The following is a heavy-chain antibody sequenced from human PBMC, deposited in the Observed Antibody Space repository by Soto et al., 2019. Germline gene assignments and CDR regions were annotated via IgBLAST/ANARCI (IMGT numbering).Heavy chain of an antibody. CDR3: AKGGEVLSPKTYYYYAMDV. CDR2: ISYDGSNK. CDR1: GFTFSRYG. Sequence: GGSLRLSCAASGFTFSRYGMHWVRQAPGEGLEGLSVISYDGSNKYYEDSVKGRFTISRDNSKNTLYLQMNSLRAEDTAVYYCAKGGEVLSPKTYYYYAMDVWGQGTTVTVSS. J-gene: IGHJ6*02. D-gene: IGHD3-10*01. V-gene: IGHV3-30*18.